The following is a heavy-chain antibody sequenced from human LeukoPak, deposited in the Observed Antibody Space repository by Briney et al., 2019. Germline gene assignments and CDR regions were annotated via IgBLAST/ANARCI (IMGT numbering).Heavy chain of an antibody. CDR2: IYYSGST. J-gene: IGHJ4*02. V-gene: IGHV4-39*01. Sequence: MPSEPLSLTCTVSDGSISSSSYYWGWIRQPPGKGLEWIGAIYYSGSTYLNPSLKSRLTISVDTSKNQFSLKLSSVTAADTAVYYCARLKGYYFDYWGQGTLVTVSS. CDR1: DGSISSSSYY. CDR3: ARLKGYYFDY.